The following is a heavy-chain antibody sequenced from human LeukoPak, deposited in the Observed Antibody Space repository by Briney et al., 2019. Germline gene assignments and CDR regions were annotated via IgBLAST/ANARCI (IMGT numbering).Heavy chain of an antibody. J-gene: IGHJ4*02. CDR3: GGYNFYYFDY. Sequence: SETLSLTSTVSGGSITSSSYYWGCIRQPPGKGLEWIGSIYYSGSTYYNPSLKSRFTIFVDTSKNQFSLRLSSVTATDTAVYYCGGYNFYYFDYWGQGALVTVSS. V-gene: IGHV4-39*01. CDR1: GGSITSSSYY. D-gene: IGHD5-24*01. CDR2: IYYSGST.